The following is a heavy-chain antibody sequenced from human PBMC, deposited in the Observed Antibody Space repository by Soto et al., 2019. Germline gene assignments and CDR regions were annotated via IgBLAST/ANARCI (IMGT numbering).Heavy chain of an antibody. CDR2: IRDNGDPP. D-gene: IGHD5-12*01. V-gene: IGHV3-64D*06. Sequence: PGGSLRLSCSASGFTFSSYAMRWVRQAPGKGLEYVSAIRDNGDPPFYADSVKGRFTISRDNSKNALYLQMSSLSADDTAVYYCVKSRSGNSFDFFDWGQGALVTVSS. CDR1: GFTFSSYA. J-gene: IGHJ4*02. CDR3: VKSRSGNSFDFFD.